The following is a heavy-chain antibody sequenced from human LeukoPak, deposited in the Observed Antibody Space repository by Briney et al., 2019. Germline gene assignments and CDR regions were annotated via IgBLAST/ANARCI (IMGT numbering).Heavy chain of an antibody. D-gene: IGHD2/OR15-2a*01. CDR3: ARGGNYYLDY. J-gene: IGHJ4*02. CDR1: GFTFRTSW. V-gene: IGHV3-74*01. CDR2: MNSDWTTI. Sequence: GGSLRLSCEVSGFTFRTSWMHWVRQAPGGGLVWVSRMNSDWTTINYADSVKGRFTTSRDNAKNTLYLQMNSLRAEDTAVYYCARGGNYYLDYWGQGTLATVSS.